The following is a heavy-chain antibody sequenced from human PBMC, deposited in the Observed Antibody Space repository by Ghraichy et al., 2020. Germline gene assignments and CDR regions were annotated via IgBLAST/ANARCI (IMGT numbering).Heavy chain of an antibody. D-gene: IGHD3-3*01. CDR1: GFTFSSYA. Sequence: GESLNISCAASGFTFSSYAMSWVRQAPGKGLEWVSAISGSGGSTYYADSVKGRFTISRDNSKNTLYLQMNSLRAEDTAVYYCAKDGIFGVVIIRYYYYYMDVWGKGTTVTVSS. J-gene: IGHJ6*03. CDR2: ISGSGGST. CDR3: AKDGIFGVVIIRYYYYYMDV. V-gene: IGHV3-23*01.